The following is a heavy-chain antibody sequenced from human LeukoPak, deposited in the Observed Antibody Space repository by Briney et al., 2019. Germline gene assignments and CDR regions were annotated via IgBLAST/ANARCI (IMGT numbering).Heavy chain of an antibody. CDR3: AKDYYCSGGSCYSTEYYYYGMDV. CDR1: GFTFDDYT. Sequence: GGSLRLSCAASGFTFDDYTMHWVRQAPGKGLEWVSLISWDGDSTYYADSVKGRFTISRDNSKNSLYLQMNSLRTEDTALYYCAKDYYCSGGSCYSTEYYYYGMDVWGQGTTVTVSS. CDR2: ISWDGDST. V-gene: IGHV3-43*01. D-gene: IGHD2-15*01. J-gene: IGHJ6*02.